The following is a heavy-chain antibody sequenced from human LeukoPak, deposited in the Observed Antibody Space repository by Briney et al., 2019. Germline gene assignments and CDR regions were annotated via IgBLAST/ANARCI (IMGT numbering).Heavy chain of an antibody. CDR3: ARDGIAAAGNWFDP. CDR2: IYTSGST. D-gene: IGHD6-13*01. CDR1: GGSISSYY. V-gene: IGHV4-4*07. Sequence: SETLSLTCTVSGGSISSYYWSWIRQPAGKGLEWIGGIYTSGSTNYNPSLKSRVTMSVDTSKNQFSLKLSSVTAADTAVYYCARDGIAAAGNWFDPWGQGTLVTASS. J-gene: IGHJ5*02.